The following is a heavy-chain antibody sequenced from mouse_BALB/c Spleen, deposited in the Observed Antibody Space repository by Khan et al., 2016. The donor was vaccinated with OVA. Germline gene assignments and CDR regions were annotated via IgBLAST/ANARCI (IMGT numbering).Heavy chain of an antibody. Sequence: VQLQQSGAELVKPGASVKLSCTASGFNIKDTYMHWVKQRPEQGLEWIGRIDPANGNTKYDPKFQGKATITADTSSNTAYLQLSRLTSEDTAVYYCARTTVGYAMDYWGQGTSVTVSS. CDR1: GFNIKDTY. CDR3: ARTTVGYAMDY. J-gene: IGHJ4*01. CDR2: IDPANGNT. D-gene: IGHD1-1*01. V-gene: IGHV14-3*02.